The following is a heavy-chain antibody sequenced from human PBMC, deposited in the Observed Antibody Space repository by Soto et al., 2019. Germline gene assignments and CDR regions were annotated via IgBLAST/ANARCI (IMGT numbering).Heavy chain of an antibody. CDR1: GGSISSYY. V-gene: IGHV4-59*01. CDR2: FYYSGST. D-gene: IGHD3-10*01. Sequence: PSETLSLTCTVSGGSISSYYWSWIRQPPGKGLEWIGYFYYSGSTNYNPSLKSRVTISVDTSKNQFSLISDDTAVYYCARGVGSGIYYNQYNWFDPWGQGTLVTVSS. CDR3: ARGVGSGIYYNQYNWFDP. J-gene: IGHJ5*02.